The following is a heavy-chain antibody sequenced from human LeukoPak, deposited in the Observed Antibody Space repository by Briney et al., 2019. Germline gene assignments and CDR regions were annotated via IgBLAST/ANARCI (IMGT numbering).Heavy chain of an antibody. CDR2: MSRSGNII. CDR3: ARVKAKASAFDI. Sequence: PGGSLRLSCAASGFTFSSYAIHWVRQVPGKGLESVSYMSRSGNIIYYADSVKGRFTISRDNAKNSLYLQMNSLRAEDTAVYYCARVKAKASAFDIWGQGTMVTVSS. CDR1: GFTFSSYA. V-gene: IGHV3-21*05. D-gene: IGHD1-26*01. J-gene: IGHJ3*02.